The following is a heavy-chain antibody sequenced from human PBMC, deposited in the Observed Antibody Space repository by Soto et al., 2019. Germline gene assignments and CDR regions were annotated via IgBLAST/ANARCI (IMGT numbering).Heavy chain of an antibody. V-gene: IGHV4-59*08. J-gene: IGHJ4*02. D-gene: IGHD2-15*01. Sequence: PSXTLSLTCTVSGGSIRNYYWSWIRQPPAKGLEWIGYIYYSGSTNYNPSLKSRVTISVDSSKNQFSLRLSSVTAADTAVYYCARHRPYSSPFYFDSWGQGTLVTVSS. CDR2: IYYSGST. CDR1: GGSIRNYY. CDR3: ARHRPYSSPFYFDS.